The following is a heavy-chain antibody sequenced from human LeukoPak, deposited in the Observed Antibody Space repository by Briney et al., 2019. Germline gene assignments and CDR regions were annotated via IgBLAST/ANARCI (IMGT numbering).Heavy chain of an antibody. Sequence: ASVKVSCKASGYTFTSYGISWVRQAPEQGLEWMGWISAYNGNTNYAQKLQGRVTMTTDTSTSTAYMELRSLRSDDTAVYYCARDSSIAAAGLPFDYWGQGTLVTVSS. D-gene: IGHD6-13*01. CDR2: ISAYNGNT. V-gene: IGHV1-18*01. CDR3: ARDSSIAAAGLPFDY. CDR1: GYTFTSYG. J-gene: IGHJ4*02.